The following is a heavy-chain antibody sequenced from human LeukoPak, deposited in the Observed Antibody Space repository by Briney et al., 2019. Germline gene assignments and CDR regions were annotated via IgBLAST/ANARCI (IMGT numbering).Heavy chain of an antibody. J-gene: IGHJ6*03. CDR2: IYYSGST. D-gene: IGHD4-17*01. V-gene: IGHV4-39*01. Sequence: TSETLSLTCTVSGGSISSYYWGWIRQPPGKGLEWIGSIYYSGSTYYNPSLKSRVTISVDTSKNQFSLKLSSVTAADTAVYYCARQHDYETYYYYYMDVWGKGTTVTVSS. CDR1: GGSISSYY. CDR3: ARQHDYETYYYYYMDV.